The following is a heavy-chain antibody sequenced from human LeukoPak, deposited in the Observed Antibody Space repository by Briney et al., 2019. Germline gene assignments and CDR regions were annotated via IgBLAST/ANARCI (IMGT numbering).Heavy chain of an antibody. CDR1: GGSISSSTYY. D-gene: IGHD3-9*01. V-gene: IGHV4-39*01. CDR2: VSYTGST. J-gene: IGHJ4*02. Sequence: SETLSLTCTVSGGSISSSTYYWAWIRQAPGKRLEYIGGVSYTGSTFSNPSLRSRGTISVDTSKNQFSLRLSSVTAADTAVYYCARTGYATDWLDYWGQGTLVTVSS. CDR3: ARTGYATDWLDY.